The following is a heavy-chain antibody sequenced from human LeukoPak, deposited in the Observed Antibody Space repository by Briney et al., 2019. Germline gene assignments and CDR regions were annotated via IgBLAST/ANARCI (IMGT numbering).Heavy chain of an antibody. V-gene: IGHV3-48*02. J-gene: IGHJ4*02. CDR3: ARLRSTDDY. Sequence: GGSLRLSCAASGFTFSSYSMNWVRQAPGKGLEWVSYISSSSSTIYYADSVKGRFTISRDNSRNTLYLQMDGLRDEDTAVYYCARLRSTDDYWGQGTLVTVSS. D-gene: IGHD1-26*01. CDR1: GFTFSSYS. CDR2: ISSSSSTI.